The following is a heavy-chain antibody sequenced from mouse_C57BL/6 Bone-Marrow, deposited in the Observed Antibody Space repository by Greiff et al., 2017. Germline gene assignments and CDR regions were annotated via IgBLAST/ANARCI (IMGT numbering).Heavy chain of an antibody. CDR2: IHPNSGST. CDR1: GYTFTSYW. CDR3: ARWGYYDYDGYYFDY. V-gene: IGHV1-64*01. D-gene: IGHD2-4*01. Sequence: VQLQQPGAELVKPGASVKLSCKASGYTFTSYWMHWVKQRPRQGLEWIGMIHPNSGSTNYNEKFKSKATLTVDKSSSTAYMQLSSLTSEDSAVYYCARWGYYDYDGYYFDYWGQGTTLTVSS. J-gene: IGHJ2*01.